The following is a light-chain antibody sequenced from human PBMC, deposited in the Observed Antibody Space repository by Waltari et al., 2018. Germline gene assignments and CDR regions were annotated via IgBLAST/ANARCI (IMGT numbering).Light chain of an antibody. CDR2: WAS. Sequence: DIVMTQSPDSLAVSLGERATIHCKSSQSVLYSSNNKNYLAWYQQKPGQPPKLLISWASTRESGVPERFSGSGSGTDFTLTISSLQAEDVAVYYCQEYYSTPLTFGQGTKLEIK. J-gene: IGKJ2*01. CDR1: QSVLYSSNNKNY. V-gene: IGKV4-1*01. CDR3: QEYYSTPLT.